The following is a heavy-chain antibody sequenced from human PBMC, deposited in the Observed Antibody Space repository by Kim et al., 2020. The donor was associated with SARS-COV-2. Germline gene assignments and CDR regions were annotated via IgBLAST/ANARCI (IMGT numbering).Heavy chain of an antibody. D-gene: IGHD5-18*01. CDR2: IYYSGST. CDR3: ARGKGEYSYGPFGY. V-gene: IGHV4-59*01. Sequence: SETLSLTCTVSGGSISSYYWSWIRQPPGKGLEWIGCIYYSGSTNYNPSLKSRVTISVDTSKNQFSLKLSSVTAADTAVYYCARGKGEYSYGPFGYWGQGTLVTVSS. J-gene: IGHJ4*02. CDR1: GGSISSYY.